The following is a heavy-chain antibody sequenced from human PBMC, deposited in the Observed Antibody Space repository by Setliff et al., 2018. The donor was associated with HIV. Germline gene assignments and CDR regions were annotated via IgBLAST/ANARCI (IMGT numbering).Heavy chain of an antibody. D-gene: IGHD2-8*01. CDR2: ISFDESKK. Sequence: GGSLRLSCAASGFIFGNFDMHWVRQAPGKGLEWVSVISFDESKKYYADSVKGRFTISRDNAKNTLYLQMNSLRAEDTAVYYCARFNRVDDAFDYWGQGTLVTVSS. CDR1: GFIFGNFD. V-gene: IGHV3-30-3*01. CDR3: ARFNRVDDAFDY. J-gene: IGHJ4*02.